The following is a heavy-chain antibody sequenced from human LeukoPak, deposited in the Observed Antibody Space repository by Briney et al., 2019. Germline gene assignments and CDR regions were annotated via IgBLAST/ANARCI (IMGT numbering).Heavy chain of an antibody. D-gene: IGHD3-22*01. J-gene: IGHJ4*02. CDR1: GFTFSSYA. CDR2: ISGSGGST. CDR3: ARGSTYYDSSGQVPFDY. V-gene: IGHV3-23*01. Sequence: PGGSLRLSCAASGFTFSSYAMSWVRQAPGKGLEWVSAISGSGGSTYYADSVKGRFTISRDNAKNSLYLQMNSLRAEDTAVYYCARGSTYYDSSGQVPFDYWGQGTLVTASS.